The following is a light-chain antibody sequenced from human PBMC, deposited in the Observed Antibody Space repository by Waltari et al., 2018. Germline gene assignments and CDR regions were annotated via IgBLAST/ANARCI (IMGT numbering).Light chain of an antibody. Sequence: QLVLTQSPPPSPSLGAPLKLTCTLSSRPSSYPIAWHQQQPEKGPRYLMKLNSDGSHSKGDGIPDRFSGSSSGAERYLTSSSLQSEDEADYYCQTWGTGIQVFGGGTKLTVL. CDR3: QTWGTGIQV. J-gene: IGLJ2*01. V-gene: IGLV4-69*01. CDR2: LNSDGSH. CDR1: SRPSSYP.